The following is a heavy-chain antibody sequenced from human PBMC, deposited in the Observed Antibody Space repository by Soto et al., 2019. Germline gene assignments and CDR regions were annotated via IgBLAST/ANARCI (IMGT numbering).Heavy chain of an antibody. V-gene: IGHV3-7*01. D-gene: IGHD6-19*01. CDR1: GFTFSNYW. CDR3: ARDSGEGSGWYEYFQH. J-gene: IGHJ1*01. CDR2: IKQDGSEK. Sequence: EVQLVESGGGLVQPGGSLRLSCAASGFTFSNYWMSWVRQAPGKGLEWVANIKQDGSEKYYVDSVKGRFTISRDNAKNSLYLQMNSLRAEDTAVYYCARDSGEGSGWYEYFQHWGQGTLVTVSS.